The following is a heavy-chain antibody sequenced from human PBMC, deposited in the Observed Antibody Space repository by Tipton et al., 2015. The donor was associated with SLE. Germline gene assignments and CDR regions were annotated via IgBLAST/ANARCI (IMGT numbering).Heavy chain of an antibody. CDR1: GFTFTNFA. Sequence: SLRLSCAASGFTFTNFAVSWVRQAPGKGLEWVSLISGGGATYYADSVKGRFTISRDNSKNTVYLQMNSLGAEDTALYYCAKDAGDSRGWYYYDHWGQGTLVNVSS. D-gene: IGHD6-13*01. V-gene: IGHV3-23*01. CDR3: AKDAGDSRGWYYYDH. CDR2: ISGGGAT. J-gene: IGHJ4*02.